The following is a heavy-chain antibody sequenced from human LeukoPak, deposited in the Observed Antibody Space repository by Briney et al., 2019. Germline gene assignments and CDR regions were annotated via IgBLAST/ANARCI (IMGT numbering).Heavy chain of an antibody. D-gene: IGHD6-13*01. J-gene: IGHJ4*02. V-gene: IGHV3-9*01. CDR3: AKDTDGAAAGTTWGH. Sequence: PGGSLRLPCAASGFTFDDYAMHWVRQAPGKGLEWVSGISWNSGSIGYADSVKGRFTISRDNAKNSLYLQMNSLRAEDTALYYCAKDTDGAAAGTTWGHWGQGTLVTVSS. CDR2: ISWNSGSI. CDR1: GFTFDDYA.